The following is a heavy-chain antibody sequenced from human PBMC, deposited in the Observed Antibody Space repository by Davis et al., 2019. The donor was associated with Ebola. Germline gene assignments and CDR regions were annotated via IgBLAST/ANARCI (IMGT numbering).Heavy chain of an antibody. J-gene: IGHJ3*02. CDR1: GYTFTDYY. Sequence: AASVKVSCKASGYTFTDYYMHWVRQAPGQGLEWMGIINPSDSSTSYAQKFQGRVTMTRDTSTSTVYMELSSLRTEDTALYYCTTPGGQDSGYDVFDIWGQGTMVTVSS. CDR2: INPSDSST. V-gene: IGHV1-46*03. CDR3: TTPGGQDSGYDVFDI. D-gene: IGHD5-12*01.